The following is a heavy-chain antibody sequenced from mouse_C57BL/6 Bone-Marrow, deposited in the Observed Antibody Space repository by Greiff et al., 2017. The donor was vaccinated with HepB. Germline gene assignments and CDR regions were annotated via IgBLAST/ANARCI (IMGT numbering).Heavy chain of an antibody. CDR3: ARHAGDWYFDV. V-gene: IGHV5-12*01. CDR1: GFTFSDYY. CDR2: ISNGGGST. J-gene: IGHJ1*03. Sequence: EVNVVESGGGLVQPGGSLKLSCAASGFTFSDYYMYWVRQTPEKRLEWVAYISNGGGSTYYPDTVKGRFTISRDNAKNTLYLQMSRLKSEDTAMYYCARHAGDWYFDVWGTGTTVTVSS.